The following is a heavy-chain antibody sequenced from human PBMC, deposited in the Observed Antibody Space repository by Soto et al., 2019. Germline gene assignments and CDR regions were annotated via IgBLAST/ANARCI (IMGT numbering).Heavy chain of an antibody. Sequence: GASPTICDKVSYYNFTRAWSGWVRQMPVIALEWMGIIYPGDSDTRYSPSFQGQVTISADKSISTAYLQWSSLKASDTAMYYCAIQISDRGVPDDYFGMAVWGQGTTVTV. CDR2: IYPGDSDT. V-gene: IGHV5-51*01. D-gene: IGHD3-10*01. J-gene: IGHJ6*02. CDR1: YYNFTRAW. CDR3: AIQISDRGVPDDYFGMAV.